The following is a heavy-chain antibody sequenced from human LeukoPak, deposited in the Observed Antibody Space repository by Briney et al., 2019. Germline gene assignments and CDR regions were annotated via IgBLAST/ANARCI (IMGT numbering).Heavy chain of an antibody. CDR3: ARSSIVVVSILDY. CDR2: ISSNGGST. Sequence: GGSLRLSCAASGFPFSSYAMHWVRQAPGKGLEYVSAISSNGGSTSYANSVKGRFTISRDNSKNTLYLQMGSLRAEDMAVFYCARSSIVVVSILDYWGQGTLVTVSS. V-gene: IGHV3-64*01. CDR1: GFPFSSYA. J-gene: IGHJ4*02. D-gene: IGHD2-2*01.